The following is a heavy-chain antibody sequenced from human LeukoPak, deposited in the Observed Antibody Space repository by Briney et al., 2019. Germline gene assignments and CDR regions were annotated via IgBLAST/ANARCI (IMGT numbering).Heavy chain of an antibody. CDR1: GGSISSYY. CDR2: IYFSGST. CDR3: ARKPAAGYWYFDL. D-gene: IGHD6-13*01. J-gene: IGHJ2*01. Sequence: SETLSLTCTVSGGSISSYYWSWIRQPPGKGLEWIGYIYFSGSTTYNPSLKSRLTISVDTSKNQISLKLSSVTAADTAVYYCARKPAAGYWYFDLWGRGTLVTVSS. V-gene: IGHV4-59*01.